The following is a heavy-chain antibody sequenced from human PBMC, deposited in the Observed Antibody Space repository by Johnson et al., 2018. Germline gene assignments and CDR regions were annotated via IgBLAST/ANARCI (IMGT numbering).Heavy chain of an antibody. CDR1: GYTFTSYD. D-gene: IGHD3-3*01. J-gene: IGHJ6*02. CDR3: ARVKSFWSDYDFDYYYGMDV. CDR2: MNPNSGNT. Sequence: QVQLQEAGAEVKKPRASVKVSCNASGYTFTSYDINWVRQATGQGLEWMGRMNPNSGNTGYAQKFPGSVTMTRNPSISTAYMELSSLKSEDTAVYYCARVKSFWSDYDFDYYYGMDVWGQGTTVTVSS. V-gene: IGHV1-8*01.